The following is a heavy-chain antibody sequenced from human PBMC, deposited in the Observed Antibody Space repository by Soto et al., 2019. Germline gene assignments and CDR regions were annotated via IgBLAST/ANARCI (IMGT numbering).Heavy chain of an antibody. J-gene: IGHJ6*02. CDR3: AKDLQSYGDYDYYCYGMDV. CDR2: ISYDGTNK. D-gene: IGHD4-17*01. V-gene: IGHV3-30*18. CDR1: GFTFSTYG. Sequence: QVQLVESGGGEVQPGRSLTISCAASGFTFSTYGMHWVRQTPGKGLECVAVISYDGTNKFYSDSVKGRITISRDNFKNAQTLQMNSLRAADTAVYSCAKDLQSYGDYDYYCYGMDVWVLGTRVTVSS.